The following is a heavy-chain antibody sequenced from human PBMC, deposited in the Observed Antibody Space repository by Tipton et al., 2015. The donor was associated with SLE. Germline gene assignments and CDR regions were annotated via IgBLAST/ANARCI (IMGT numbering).Heavy chain of an antibody. CDR2: IFYSGTT. D-gene: IGHD2-2*01. J-gene: IGHJ4*02. V-gene: IGHV4-59*08. CDR1: GVSISSYY. Sequence: TLSLTCTVSGVSISSYYWSWIRQPPGKGLEWIAFIFYSGTTSYNPSLKSRVTISGDTSKNQLSLKLSSVTAADTAAYYCARHYAFTFDYWGQGTLVTVSS. CDR3: ARHYAFTFDY.